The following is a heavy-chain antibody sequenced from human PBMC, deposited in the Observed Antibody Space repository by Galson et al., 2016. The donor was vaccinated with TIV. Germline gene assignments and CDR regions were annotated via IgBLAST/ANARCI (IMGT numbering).Heavy chain of an antibody. D-gene: IGHD3-3*01. CDR2: ISWSSDSI. J-gene: IGHJ6*02. V-gene: IGHV3-9*01. Sequence: SLRLSCAASGFTFDDYAMYWVRQAPGKGLEWVSGISWSSDSIGYADSVKGRFTISRDNGKNSLYLEMNSLREEDTAFYYCASGLTIFGVVTTRNGMDVWGQGTTVTVSS. CDR3: ASGLTIFGVVTTRNGMDV. CDR1: GFTFDDYA.